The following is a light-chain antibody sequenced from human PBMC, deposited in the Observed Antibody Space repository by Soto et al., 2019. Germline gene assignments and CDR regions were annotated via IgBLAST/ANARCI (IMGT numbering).Light chain of an antibody. J-gene: IGKJ1*01. CDR1: QIFSID. Sequence: EIAITQAPATLSVSPGERATLSGRTSQIFSIDLAWYQQIPGQAPRLLIYGASTRATGIPDRFSGSGSGTDFTLTISSLEPEDFAVYYCHQRKSWPRTFGQGTKVDIK. CDR3: HQRKSWPRT. CDR2: GAS. V-gene: IGKV3-15*01.